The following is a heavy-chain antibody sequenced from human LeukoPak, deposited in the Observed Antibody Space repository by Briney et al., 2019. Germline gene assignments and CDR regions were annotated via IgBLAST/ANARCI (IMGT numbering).Heavy chain of an antibody. CDR2: IRSSSRTK. CDR3: ASQSSGSSTRAPDI. D-gene: IGHD1-26*01. Sequence: GGSLRLSCATPGGTFSSYSLNWVRQAPGKGLEWVSYIRSSSRTKYYADSVKGRFIISRDNANNSLYLQMNSLRAEDTALYYCASQSSGSSTRAPDIWGQGTLVTVSS. CDR1: GGTFSSYS. V-gene: IGHV3-48*04. J-gene: IGHJ4*02.